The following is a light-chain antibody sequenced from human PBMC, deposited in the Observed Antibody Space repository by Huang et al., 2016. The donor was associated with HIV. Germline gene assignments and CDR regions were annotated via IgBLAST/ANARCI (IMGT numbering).Light chain of an antibody. CDR3: QQRYSWPLT. CDR1: QSVWTL. J-gene: IGKJ4*01. CDR2: DTS. V-gene: IGKV3-11*01. Sequence: EIVLTQSPGTLSLSPGERATLSCRASQSVWTLLAWFQQKRGQSPKLLIFDTSYRATGVPARFSGAGSGTDFTLTINNLEPEDFALYFCQQRYSWPLTFGGGTTVEI.